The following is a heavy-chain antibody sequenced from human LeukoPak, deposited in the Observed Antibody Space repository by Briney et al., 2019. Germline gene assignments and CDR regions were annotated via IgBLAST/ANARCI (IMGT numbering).Heavy chain of an antibody. Sequence: PGGSLRLSCAASGLTFSRYWMHWVRQAPGKGLVWVSRINGDGSTTSYADSVKGGFTISRDNAKNTLYLQMNSLRAVGTAVYYCATGNYYDSRGYYTFGHWGQGTLVTVSS. CDR2: INGDGSTT. D-gene: IGHD3-22*01. V-gene: IGHV3-74*01. CDR3: ATGNYYDSRGYYTFGH. CDR1: GLTFSRYW. J-gene: IGHJ1*01.